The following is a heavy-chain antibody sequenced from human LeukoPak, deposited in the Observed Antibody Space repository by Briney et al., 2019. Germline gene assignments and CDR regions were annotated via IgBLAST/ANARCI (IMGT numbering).Heavy chain of an antibody. CDR2: IYSGGST. D-gene: IGHD1-14*01. J-gene: IGHJ3*02. Sequence: GGSLRLSCAASGFIVSNNYMSWVRQAPWKGLEWVSVIYSGGSTYYAESVKGRFTISRDNSKNTLYLQMNSLRAEDTAVYYCAKGEPDAFDIWGQGTMVTVSS. CDR3: AKGEPDAFDI. V-gene: IGHV3-53*01. CDR1: GFIVSNNY.